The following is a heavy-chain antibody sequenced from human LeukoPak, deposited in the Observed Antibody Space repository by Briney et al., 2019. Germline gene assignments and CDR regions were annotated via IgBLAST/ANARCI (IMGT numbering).Heavy chain of an antibody. D-gene: IGHD6-19*01. Sequence: PGRSLILSCAASGFTFSSYAMHWVRQAPGKGLEWVAVISYDGSNKYYADSVKGRFTISRDNSKNTLYLQMNSLRAEDTAVYYCASGSGLLFDYWGQGTLVTVSS. CDR2: ISYDGSNK. J-gene: IGHJ4*02. CDR1: GFTFSSYA. CDR3: ASGSGLLFDY. V-gene: IGHV3-30-3*01.